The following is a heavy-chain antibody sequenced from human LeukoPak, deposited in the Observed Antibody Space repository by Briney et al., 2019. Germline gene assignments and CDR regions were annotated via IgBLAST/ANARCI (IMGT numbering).Heavy chain of an antibody. CDR1: GGSVSSGSYY. D-gene: IGHD3-22*01. V-gene: IGHV4-61*01. CDR3: ARGPDSSGYYYFDY. J-gene: IGHJ4*02. CDR2: IYYSGST. Sequence: SETLSLTCTVSGGSVSSGSYYWSWIRQPPGKGLEWIGYIYYSGSTHFNPSLKSRVTISVDTSKNQFSLKLSSVTAADTAVYFCARGPDSSGYYYFDYWGQGTLVTVSS.